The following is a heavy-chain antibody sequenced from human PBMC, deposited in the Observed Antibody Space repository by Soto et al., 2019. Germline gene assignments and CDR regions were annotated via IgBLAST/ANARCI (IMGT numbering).Heavy chain of an antibody. CDR1: GFTFSSYA. V-gene: IGHV3-23*01. CDR2: ISGSGGST. J-gene: IGHJ6*02. CDR3: AKDFQAGGYYYYGMDV. D-gene: IGHD3-10*01. Sequence: PGGSLRLSCAASGFTFSSYAMSWVRQAPGKGLEWVSAISGSGGSTYYADSVKGRFTISRDNSKNTLYLQMNSLRAEDTAVYYCAKDFQAGGYYYYGMDVWGQGTTVTVSS.